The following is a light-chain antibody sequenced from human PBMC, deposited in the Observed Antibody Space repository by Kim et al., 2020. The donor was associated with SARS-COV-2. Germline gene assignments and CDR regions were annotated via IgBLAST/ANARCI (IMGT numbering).Light chain of an antibody. Sequence: QAGLTQPPSVSKGLRQTATLTGTGNSNSVGNQGAAWLQQHQGHPPKLLSYRNNNRPSGISERLSASRSGNTASLTITGLQPEDEADYYCSAWDSSLSAQVFGGGTQLTVL. CDR3: SAWDSSLSAQV. J-gene: IGLJ3*02. V-gene: IGLV10-54*01. CDR1: SNSVGNQG. CDR2: RNN.